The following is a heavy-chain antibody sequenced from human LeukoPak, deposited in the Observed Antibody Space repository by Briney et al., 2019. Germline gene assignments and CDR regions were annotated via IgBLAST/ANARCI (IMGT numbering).Heavy chain of an antibody. CDR3: ARNSYGHLNWFDP. V-gene: IGHV4-59*12. Sequence: PSETLSLTCSVSDDSITMYYWTWIRQPPGKGLEWIGYVDHTGSTNFNPSLNGRVSISRDTTKNLFSLRLRSVTAADTAMYYCARNSYGHLNWFDPWGQGTLVTVSS. J-gene: IGHJ5*02. D-gene: IGHD3-16*01. CDR2: VDHTGST. CDR1: DDSITMYY.